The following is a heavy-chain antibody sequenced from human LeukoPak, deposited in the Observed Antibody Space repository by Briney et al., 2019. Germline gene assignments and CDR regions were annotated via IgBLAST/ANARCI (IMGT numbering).Heavy chain of an antibody. CDR2: IRYDGSNK. CDR1: GFTFSSYG. Sequence: GGSLRLSCAASGFTFSSYGMHWVRQAPGKGLEWVAFIRYDGSNKYYADSVKGRFTISRDNSKNTLYLQMNSLRAEDTAVYYCAKVRYQLLRAFDSWGQGTLVTVSS. D-gene: IGHD2-2*01. CDR3: AKVRYQLLRAFDS. J-gene: IGHJ4*02. V-gene: IGHV3-30*02.